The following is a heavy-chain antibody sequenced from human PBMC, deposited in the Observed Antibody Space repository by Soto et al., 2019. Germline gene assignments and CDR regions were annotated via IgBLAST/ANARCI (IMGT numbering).Heavy chain of an antibody. CDR3: ARSRTRMRGFLFDY. Sequence: GASLKISCNGSGYIFSSYWIGWGRLMPGEGVELVGVIYPCDSDTRYRPSLQGQVTISADNSISTAYLQWSSLKASDAAMYYCARSRTRMRGFLFDYWGQGTLVTVSS. J-gene: IGHJ4*02. CDR1: GYIFSSYW. D-gene: IGHD2-15*01. V-gene: IGHV5-51*01. CDR2: IYPCDSDT.